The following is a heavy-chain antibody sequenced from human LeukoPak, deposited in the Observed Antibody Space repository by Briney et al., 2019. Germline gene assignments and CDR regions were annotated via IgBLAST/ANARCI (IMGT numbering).Heavy chain of an antibody. CDR2: ISYDGDNK. Sequence: GGSLRLSCAASGFTFSRCAMHWVRQAPGKGLEWVAVISYDGDNKYYADSVKGRFTISRDNSKNPLYLQMNSLRAEDTALYYCAKDIKRGRIAVAGVAFWGQGPLVTVSS. V-gene: IGHV3-30-3*01. D-gene: IGHD6-19*01. CDR1: GFTFSRCA. J-gene: IGHJ4*02. CDR3: AKDIKRGRIAVAGVAF.